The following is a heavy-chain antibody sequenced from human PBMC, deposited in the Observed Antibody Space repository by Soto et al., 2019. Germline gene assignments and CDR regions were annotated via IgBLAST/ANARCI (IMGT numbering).Heavy chain of an antibody. D-gene: IGHD4-17*01. CDR3: ARGNYGGNSELDY. CDR1: GFTFSSYA. V-gene: IGHV3-30-3*01. CDR2: ISYDGSNK. Sequence: QVQLVESGGGVVQPGRSLRLSCAASGFTFSSYAMHWVRQAPGKGLEWVAVISYDGSNKYYADSVKGRFTISRDNSKNTLYLQMNSLRAEDTAVYYGARGNYGGNSELDYWGQGTLVTVSS. J-gene: IGHJ4*02.